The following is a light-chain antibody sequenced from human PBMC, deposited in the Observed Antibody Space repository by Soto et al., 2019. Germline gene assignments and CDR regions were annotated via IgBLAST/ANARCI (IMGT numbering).Light chain of an antibody. CDR3: LQFDISPLYT. J-gene: IGKJ2*01. Sequence: EIVLTQSPGTLSLSPGERATLSCRASQSVSSSSLTWYQQKPGQAPRLLIYGASTRATGIPDRFSGSGSGTDFSLTISRLGPEDFAVYYCLQFDISPLYTFGQGTKVDIK. CDR1: QSVSSSS. V-gene: IGKV3-20*01. CDR2: GAS.